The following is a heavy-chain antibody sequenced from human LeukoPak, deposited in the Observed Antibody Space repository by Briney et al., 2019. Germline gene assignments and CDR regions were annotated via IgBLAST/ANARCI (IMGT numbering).Heavy chain of an antibody. CDR3: ARESSWFGAFYYFDY. Sequence: PGRSLRLSCAASGFTFSSYGMHWVRQAPGKGLEWVAVISYDGSNKYYADPVKGRFTISRDNSKNTLYLQMNSLRAEDTAVYYCARESSWFGAFYYFDYWGQGTLVTVSS. V-gene: IGHV3-30*03. CDR1: GFTFSSYG. J-gene: IGHJ4*02. CDR2: ISYDGSNK. D-gene: IGHD3-10*01.